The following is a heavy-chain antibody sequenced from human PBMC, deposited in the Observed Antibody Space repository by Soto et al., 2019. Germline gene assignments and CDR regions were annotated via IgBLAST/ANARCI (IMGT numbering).Heavy chain of an antibody. V-gene: IGHV1-69*12. Sequence: QVQLVQSGADVKKPGSSVKVSCTASGGSLSNFGISWVRQAPGQGLEWMGAIIPVFGTPNYAQKFQDRVTINADESTTTVYMEVRSLTSEDTAVYYCARGDASKIVVTTYYARNVWGQGTTVTVSS. CDR2: IIPVFGTP. D-gene: IGHD3-22*01. CDR3: ARGDASKIVVTTYYARNV. J-gene: IGHJ6*02. CDR1: GGSLSNFG.